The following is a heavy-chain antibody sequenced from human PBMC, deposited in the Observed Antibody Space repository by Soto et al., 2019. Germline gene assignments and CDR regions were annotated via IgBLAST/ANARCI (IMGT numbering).Heavy chain of an antibody. Sequence: SSETLSLTCAVYGGSFSGYYWSWIRQPPGKGLEWIGEINHSGSTNYNPSLKSRVTISVDTSKNQFSLKLSSVTAADTAVYYCARVESASGTTSDYWGQGTLVTVSS. CDR1: GGSFSGYY. V-gene: IGHV4-34*01. CDR3: ARVESASGTTSDY. CDR2: INHSGST. J-gene: IGHJ4*02. D-gene: IGHD1-7*01.